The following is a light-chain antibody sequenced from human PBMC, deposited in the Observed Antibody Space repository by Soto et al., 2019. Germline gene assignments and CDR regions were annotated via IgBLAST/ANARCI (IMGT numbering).Light chain of an antibody. J-gene: IGLJ3*02. CDR3: VSYIESSLTHWV. Sequence: ALTQPASVSGSPGQSITISCTGTYTDVGGYNRVSWYQHHAGKGPKMLIFEVDNRPSGISDRFSGSKSGDTASLTISDLQAEDEADYYCVSYIESSLTHWVFGGGTKLTVL. CDR1: YTDVGGYNR. V-gene: IGLV2-14*01. CDR2: EVD.